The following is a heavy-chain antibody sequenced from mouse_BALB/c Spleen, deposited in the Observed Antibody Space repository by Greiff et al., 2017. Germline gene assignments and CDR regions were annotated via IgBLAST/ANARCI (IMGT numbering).Heavy chain of an antibody. CDR3: ARDETGTGYFDY. CDR2: ISSGGSYT. Sequence: EVKLVESGGGLVKPGGSLKLSCAASGFTFSSYAMSWVRQSPEKRLEWVAEISSGGSYTYYPDTVTGRFTISRDNAKNTLYLEMSSLRSEDTAMYYCARDETGTGYFDYWGQGTTLTVSS. J-gene: IGHJ2*01. V-gene: IGHV5-9-4*01. CDR1: GFTFSSYA. D-gene: IGHD4-1*01.